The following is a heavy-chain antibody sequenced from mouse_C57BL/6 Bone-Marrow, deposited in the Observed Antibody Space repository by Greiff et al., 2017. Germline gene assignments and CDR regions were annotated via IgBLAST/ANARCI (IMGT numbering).Heavy chain of an antibody. J-gene: IGHJ2*01. Sequence: QVQLKQSGPGLLAPSQSLSITCTVSWFSLTSSALSWVRQPPGKGLAWLGVIWTGGGTNYNSALKSRLSISKDHSKSQVVLKMNSLQTDDTARYYCARKRSGTPYYCDYWRQGTTLTVSS. CDR2: IWTGGGT. V-gene: IGHV2-9-1*01. CDR1: WFSLTSSA. CDR3: ARKRSGTPYYCDY.